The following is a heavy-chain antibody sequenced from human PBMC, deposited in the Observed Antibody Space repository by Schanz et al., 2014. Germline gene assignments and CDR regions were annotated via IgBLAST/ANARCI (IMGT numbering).Heavy chain of an antibody. D-gene: IGHD1-26*01. CDR2: IGNGGVTI. V-gene: IGHV3-48*04. Sequence: EVHLLESGGGWVQPGGSLRLSCAASGFTFSDYSMNWVRQAPGKGLEWVSYIGNGGVTIYYADSMKGRFTISRDNTKNSLFLQLNSLRADDTAVYYCARGGSGSHYRLDYWGQGTLVTVSS. CDR3: ARGGSGSHYRLDY. CDR1: GFTFSDYS. J-gene: IGHJ4*02.